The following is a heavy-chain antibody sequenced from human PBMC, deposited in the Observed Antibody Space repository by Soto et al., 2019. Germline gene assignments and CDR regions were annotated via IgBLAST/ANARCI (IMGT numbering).Heavy chain of an antibody. Sequence: QVQLVQSGAEVKKTGSSVKVSCTTSGGTFSTFGISWVRQAPGQGLEWMGGIIPFFGTAEYSQKFEQRITITADESTNTVYMDVRRLTSEDTAIYYCARAAQMDVGDRYYYDFWGQGALVTVSS. J-gene: IGHJ4*02. CDR2: IIPFFGTA. CDR1: GGTFSTFG. CDR3: ARAAQMDVGDRYYYDF. D-gene: IGHD2-21*02. V-gene: IGHV1-69*01.